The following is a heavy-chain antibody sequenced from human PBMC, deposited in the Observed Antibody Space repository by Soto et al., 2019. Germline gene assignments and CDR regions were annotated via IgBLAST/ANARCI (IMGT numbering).Heavy chain of an antibody. J-gene: IGHJ4*02. CDR2: IYSGDVT. Sequence: EVQLVESGGGLVQPGGSLRLSCAASGLTVSNNYMSWVRQAPGKGLEWISIIYSGDVTYYADSVKGRFTISRHNSKNTLYLQMNSLRAEDTAVYYCARFKDNSLFDYWGQGTLVTVAS. CDR1: GLTVSNNY. V-gene: IGHV3-53*04. D-gene: IGHD1-20*01. CDR3: ARFKDNSLFDY.